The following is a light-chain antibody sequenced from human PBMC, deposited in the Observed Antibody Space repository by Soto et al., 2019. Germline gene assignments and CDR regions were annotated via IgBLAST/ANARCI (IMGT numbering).Light chain of an antibody. CDR2: AAS. J-gene: IGKJ2*01. V-gene: IGKV1-9*01. CDR3: QQLNSYPPMYT. CDR1: QGISS. Sequence: DIPLTQSPSFLSASVGDRVTITCRASQGISSLAWYQQKPGKAPKLLIYAASTLQSGVPSRFSGSGSGTEFTLTISSLQPEDFATYYCQQLNSYPPMYTFGQGTKLEIK.